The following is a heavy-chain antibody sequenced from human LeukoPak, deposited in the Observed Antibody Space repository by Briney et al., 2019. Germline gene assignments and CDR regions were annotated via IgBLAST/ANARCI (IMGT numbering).Heavy chain of an antibody. CDR3: SSCSSTSCTDY. CDR2: INPSCGST. Sequence: GGSVKVSCKASGYTFTSYYVHWVRQAPGQGLEWMGIINPSCGSTSYAQKFQGRVTMTTDTSTSTVYMELSSLRSEDTAVYYCSSCSSTSCTDYWGQGTLVTVSS. D-gene: IGHD2-2*01. CDR1: GYTFTSYY. V-gene: IGHV1-46*01. J-gene: IGHJ4*02.